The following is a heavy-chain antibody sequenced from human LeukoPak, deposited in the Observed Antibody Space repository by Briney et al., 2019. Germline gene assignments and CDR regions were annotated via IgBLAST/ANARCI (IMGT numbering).Heavy chain of an antibody. CDR3: ARDGGLGSYYYYGMDV. CDR1: GYTFTGYY. J-gene: IGHJ6*02. D-gene: IGHD3-10*01. V-gene: IGHV1-2*04. CDR2: INPNSGGT. Sequence: ASVKVSCKASGYTFTGYYMHWVRQAPGQGLEWMGWINPNSGGTNYAQKFQGWVTMTRDTSISTAYMELSRLRSDDTAVYYCARDGGLGSYYYYGMDVWGQGTTVTVSS.